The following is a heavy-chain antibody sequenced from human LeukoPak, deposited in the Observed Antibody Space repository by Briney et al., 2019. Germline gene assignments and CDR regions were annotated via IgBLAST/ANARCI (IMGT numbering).Heavy chain of an antibody. CDR3: ARVYSYGSLGDY. J-gene: IGHJ4*02. V-gene: IGHV4-39*01. CDR2: IYYSGST. CDR1: GGSISSSSYY. D-gene: IGHD5-18*01. Sequence: SETLSLTCTVSGGSISSSSYYWGWIRQPPGKGLQWIGSIYYSGSTYYNPSLKSRVTISVDTSKNQFSLKLSSVTAADTAVYYCARVYSYGSLGDYWGQGTLVTVSS.